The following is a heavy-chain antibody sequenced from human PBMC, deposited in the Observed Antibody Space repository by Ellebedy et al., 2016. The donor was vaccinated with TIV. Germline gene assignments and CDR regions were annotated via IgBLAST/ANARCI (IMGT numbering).Heavy chain of an antibody. CDR3: VRRAQVYGSGITWFDP. J-gene: IGHJ5*02. CDR2: IYPYDSDV. Sequence: GESLKISCEGLGYSFSTYWIGWVRQRPGKGLEWMGIIYPYDSDVKYSPSFEGQVTISADKSINTAYLQWSSLKASDTAIYYCVRRAQVYGSGITWFDPWGQGTLVTVSS. D-gene: IGHD3-10*01. CDR1: GYSFSTYW. V-gene: IGHV5-51*01.